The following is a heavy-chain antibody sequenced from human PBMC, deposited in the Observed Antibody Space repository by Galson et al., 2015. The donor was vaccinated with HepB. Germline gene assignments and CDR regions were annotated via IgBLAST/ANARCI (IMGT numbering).Heavy chain of an antibody. J-gene: IGHJ4*02. CDR3: ARGAGIVGATKGVFDY. Sequence: SVKVSCKASGYTFTSYFMNWVRQAPGQGLEWMGIINPSGGSTSYAQKFQGRATMTRDTSTNTVYMELSSLRSEDTAVFYCARGAGIVGATKGVFDYMGQGILVTVSS. D-gene: IGHD1-26*01. V-gene: IGHV1-46*01. CDR1: GYTFTSYF. CDR2: INPSGGST.